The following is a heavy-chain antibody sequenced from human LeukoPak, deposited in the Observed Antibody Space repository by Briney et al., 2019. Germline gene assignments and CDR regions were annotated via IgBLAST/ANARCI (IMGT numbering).Heavy chain of an antibody. V-gene: IGHV4-4*02. CDR1: GGSISSSNW. D-gene: IGHD4-11*01. CDR2: IYHSGST. CDR3: AHSRPYDAFDI. J-gene: IGHJ3*02. Sequence: SGTLSLTCAVSGGSISSSNWWSWVRQPPGKGLEWIGEIYHSGSTYYNPSLKSRVTMSVNTSKNQFSLRLSSVTAADTAVYYCAHSRPYDAFDIWGQGTMVTVSS.